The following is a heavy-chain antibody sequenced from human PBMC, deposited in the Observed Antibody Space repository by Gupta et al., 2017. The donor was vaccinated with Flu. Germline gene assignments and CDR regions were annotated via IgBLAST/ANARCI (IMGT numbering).Heavy chain of an antibody. CDR3: ARGFEGVDPHDGFDM. Sequence: QVQLVESGGGVVQPGRSLRLSCAASGFTFSNHGMHWVRQAPGKGLEWVAVIWYDGSNTYYPDSVKGRFTISRDNSKNTLSLQMSSLRAEDTAVYYCARGFEGVDPHDGFDMWGQGTTVTVSS. V-gene: IGHV3-33*01. J-gene: IGHJ3*02. D-gene: IGHD5-12*01. CDR2: IWYDGSNT. CDR1: GFTFSNHG.